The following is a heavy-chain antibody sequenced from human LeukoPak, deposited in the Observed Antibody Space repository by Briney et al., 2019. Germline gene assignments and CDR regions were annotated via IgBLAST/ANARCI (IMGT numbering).Heavy chain of an antibody. J-gene: IGHJ4*02. V-gene: IGHV1-18*01. D-gene: IGHD3-16*02. CDR3: AREPGDYVWGSYRYNPNYFDY. CDR1: GYTFTSYG. Sequence: ASVKVSCKASGYTFTSYGISWVRQAPGQGLEWMGWISAYNGNTNYAQKLQGRVTMTTDTSTSTAYMELRSLRSDDTAVYYCAREPGDYVWGSYRYNPNYFDYWGQGTLVTVSS. CDR2: ISAYNGNT.